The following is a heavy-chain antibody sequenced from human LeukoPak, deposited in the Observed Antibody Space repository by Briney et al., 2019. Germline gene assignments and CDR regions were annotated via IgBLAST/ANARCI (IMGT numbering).Heavy chain of an antibody. D-gene: IGHD1-26*01. J-gene: IGHJ6*03. CDR1: GFTFSSYA. V-gene: IGHV3-30*04. CDR3: ARAKFSAYTGNPGARKSSYDMDV. CDR2: ISYDGSNK. Sequence: GALRLSCAASGFTFSSYAMHWVRQAPGKGLEWVAVISYDGSNKYYADSVKGRFTISRDNSKNTLYLQMNSLRAEDTAVYYCARAKFSAYTGNPGARKSSYDMDVWGKGTTVTVSS.